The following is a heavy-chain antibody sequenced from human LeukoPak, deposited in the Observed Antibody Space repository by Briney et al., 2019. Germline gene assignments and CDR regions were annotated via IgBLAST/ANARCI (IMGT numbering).Heavy chain of an antibody. CDR3: ARGGDDDFDLGDY. J-gene: IGHJ4*02. CDR1: GFTFSRYW. CDR2: IKQDGSAK. V-gene: IGHV3-7*01. D-gene: IGHD4-17*01. Sequence: GGFLRLSCAASGFTFSRYWMSWVRQAPGKGLEWVANIKQDGSAKYYVDSVKGRFTISRDNAKNSMYLQMNSLRAEDTAVYYCARGGDDDFDLGDYWGQGTLVTVSS.